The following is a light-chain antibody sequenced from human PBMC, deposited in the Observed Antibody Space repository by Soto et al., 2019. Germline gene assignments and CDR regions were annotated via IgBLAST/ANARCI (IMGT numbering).Light chain of an antibody. CDR3: QQRKNWPPVT. Sequence: ETVLTQSPATLSLSPGEKATLSCRASQNIDIYLAWFQQKPGQAPRLLIYDGSNRATGIPARFSGSGSGTDFTLTISSLEPEDFAVYYCQQRKNWPPVTFGQGTRLDI. V-gene: IGKV3-11*01. CDR2: DGS. CDR1: QNIDIY. J-gene: IGKJ5*01.